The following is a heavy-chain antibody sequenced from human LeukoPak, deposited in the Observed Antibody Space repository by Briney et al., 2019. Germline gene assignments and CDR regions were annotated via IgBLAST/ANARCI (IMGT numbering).Heavy chain of an antibody. V-gene: IGHV6-1*01. CDR3: ARGGRQQLPQFDY. D-gene: IGHD6-13*01. J-gene: IGHJ4*02. CDR1: GDSVSINSAA. Sequence: SPTLSLTFAISGDSVSINSAAWNWIRQSPSRGLEWLGRTYYRSKWYNDYAVSVKSRITNNPDTSKNQFSLQLNSVTPGDTAVYYCARGGRQQLPQFDYWGQGTLVTVSS. CDR2: TYYRSKWYN.